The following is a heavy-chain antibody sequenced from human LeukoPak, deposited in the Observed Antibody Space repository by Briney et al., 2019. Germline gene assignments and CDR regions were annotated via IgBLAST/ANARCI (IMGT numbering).Heavy chain of an antibody. CDR3: ARGGYCSGGRCYRAMYFCYYMDV. J-gene: IGHJ6*03. D-gene: IGHD2-15*01. CDR2: INHSGST. CDR1: GGSFSDYY. Sequence: SETLSLTCAVYGGSFSDYYCTWIRQPPGKGLEWIGEINHSGSTNYNPSLKSRVTISVDTSKNQLSLNLSSVTAADTAVYYCARGGYCSGGRCYRAMYFCYYMDVWGKGTTVTVSS. V-gene: IGHV4-34*01.